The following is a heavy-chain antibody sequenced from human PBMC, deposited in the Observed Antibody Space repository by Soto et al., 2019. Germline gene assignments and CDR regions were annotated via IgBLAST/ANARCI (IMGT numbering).Heavy chain of an antibody. CDR1: GFTVSSNY. V-gene: IGHV3-53*01. Sequence: GGSLRLSCAASGFTVSSNYMSWVRQAPGKGLEWVSVIYSGGSTYYADSGKGRFTISRDNSKNTLYLQMNSLRAEDTAVYYCARDPVDSSGRGNYWGQGTLVTVSS. D-gene: IGHD3-22*01. CDR2: IYSGGST. CDR3: ARDPVDSSGRGNY. J-gene: IGHJ4*02.